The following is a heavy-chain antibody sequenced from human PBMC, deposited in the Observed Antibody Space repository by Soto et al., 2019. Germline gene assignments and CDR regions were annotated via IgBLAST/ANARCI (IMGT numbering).Heavy chain of an antibody. CDR2: IKQDGSEK. CDR3: ARDIGYSSSWYQAFDI. V-gene: IGHV3-7*01. Sequence: VGSLRLSCAASGFTFSSYWMSWVRQAPGKGLEWVANIKQDGSEKYYVDSVKGRFTISRDNAKNSLYLQMNSLRAEDTAVYYCARDIGYSSSWYQAFDIWGQGTMVTVSS. CDR1: GFTFSSYW. D-gene: IGHD6-13*01. J-gene: IGHJ3*02.